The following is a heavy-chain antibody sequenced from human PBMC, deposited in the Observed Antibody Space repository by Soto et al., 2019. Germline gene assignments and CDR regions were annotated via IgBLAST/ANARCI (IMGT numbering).Heavy chain of an antibody. Sequence: QVQLMQSGAEVKKPGASVKVSCKASGDTFTDYYIHWVRQAPGQGLEWMGTVNPSGGHTTYAQHLLGRVTMTRDRSTSTHYMELTSLTSDDTPIYYCARGGHVVVVTAALDYWGQGTLVTVSS. CDR3: ARGGHVVVVTAALDY. J-gene: IGHJ4*02. V-gene: IGHV1-46*01. D-gene: IGHD2-21*02. CDR2: VNPSGGHT. CDR1: GDTFTDYY.